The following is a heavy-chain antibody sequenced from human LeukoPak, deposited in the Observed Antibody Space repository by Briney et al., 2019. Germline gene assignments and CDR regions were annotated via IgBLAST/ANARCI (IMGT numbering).Heavy chain of an antibody. CDR2: INPNSGGT. CDR3: ARDGGSLRYFDWANWFDP. Sequence: ASVKVSGKASAYTFTGYYMHWVRQAPGQGLEWMGWINPNSGGTNYAQKFQGRVTMTRDTSISTAYMELRSLRSDDTAVYYCARDGGSLRYFDWANWFDPWGQGTLVTVSS. J-gene: IGHJ5*02. V-gene: IGHV1-2*02. CDR1: AYTFTGYY. D-gene: IGHD3-9*01.